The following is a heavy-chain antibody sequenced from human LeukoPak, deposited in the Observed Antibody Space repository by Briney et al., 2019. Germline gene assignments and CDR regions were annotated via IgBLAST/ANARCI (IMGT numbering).Heavy chain of an antibody. V-gene: IGHV1-69*13. CDR1: GGTFSSYA. J-gene: IGHJ3*02. CDR3: ARDPRRVTIFGVVISQDAFDI. D-gene: IGHD3-3*01. CDR2: IIPIFGTA. Sequence: SVQVSCKASGGTFSSYAISWVRQAPGQGLEWMGGIIPIFGTANYAQKFQGRVTITADESTSTAYMELSSLRSEDTAVYYCARDPRRVTIFGVVISQDAFDIWGQGTMVTVSS.